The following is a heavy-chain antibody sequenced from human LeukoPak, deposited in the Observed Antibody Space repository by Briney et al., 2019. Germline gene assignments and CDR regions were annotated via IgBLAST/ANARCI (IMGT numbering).Heavy chain of an antibody. CDR2: INHSGST. D-gene: IGHD5-18*01. CDR1: GGSFSGYY. CDR3: ATEPVDTAMVRDYYFDY. V-gene: IGHV4-34*01. Sequence: SETLSLTCAVYGGSFSGYYWSWIRQPPGQGQGLIGEINHSGSTNYNPSLKRRVTISVDTSKNQFSLKLSSVTAADTAVYYCATEPVDTAMVRDYYFDYWGQGTLVTVSS. J-gene: IGHJ4*02.